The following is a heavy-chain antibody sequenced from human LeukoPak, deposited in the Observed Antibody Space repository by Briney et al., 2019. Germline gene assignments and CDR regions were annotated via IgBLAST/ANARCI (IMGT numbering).Heavy chain of an antibody. J-gene: IGHJ3*02. CDR2: ISSSGSTI. V-gene: IGHV3-48*03. D-gene: IGHD5-18*01. CDR1: GFTFSSYE. Sequence: GGSLRLSCAASGFTFSSYEMNWVRQAPGKGLEWVSYISSSGSTIYYADSVKGRFTISRDNSKNTLYLQMNSLRAEDTAVYYCAKDRGYGAEELFVPIWGQGTMVTVSS. CDR3: AKDRGYGAEELFVPI.